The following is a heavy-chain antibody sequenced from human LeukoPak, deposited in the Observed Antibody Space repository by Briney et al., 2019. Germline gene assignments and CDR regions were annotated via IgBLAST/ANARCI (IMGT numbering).Heavy chain of an antibody. CDR2: FSYSGST. D-gene: IGHD3-22*01. V-gene: IGHV4-59*01. Sequence: PSETLSLTCTVSRGSISNYYWGWIRQPPGKGLEWIGFFSYSGSTNYNPSLKSRVTISVDTSKNRFSLKLSSVTAADTAVYYCARGRDSYDSSSFFDYWGQGTLVTVSS. CDR1: RGSISNYY. J-gene: IGHJ4*02. CDR3: ARGRDSYDSSSFFDY.